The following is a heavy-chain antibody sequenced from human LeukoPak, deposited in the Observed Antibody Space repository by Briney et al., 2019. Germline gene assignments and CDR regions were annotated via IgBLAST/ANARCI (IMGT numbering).Heavy chain of an antibody. CDR1: GYTFTTYY. D-gene: IGHD1-26*01. V-gene: IGHV1-46*01. CDR3: ARPIGEHAFDI. J-gene: IGHJ3*02. CDR2: FNPSGGGT. Sequence: ASVKVSCKASGYTFTTYYMHWVRQAPGQGLEWMGIFNPSGGGTFYAQKFQGRVTMTGDTSTSTVYMELSSLRSDDTAVYYCARPIGEHAFDIWGQGTMVTVSS.